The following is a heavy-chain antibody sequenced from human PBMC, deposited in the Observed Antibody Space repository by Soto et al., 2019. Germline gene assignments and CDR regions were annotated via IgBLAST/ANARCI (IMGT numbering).Heavy chain of an antibody. CDR2: ISGSGGST. Sequence: EVQLLESGGGLVQPGGSLRLSCAASGFTFSRYAMSWVRQAPGKGLEWVSAISGSGGSTYYADSVKGRFTISRDNSKNTLYLQMISLRAEDTAVYDCAKDEVGASYYSCFGMDVWGQGTTVTVSS. V-gene: IGHV3-23*01. J-gene: IGHJ6*02. D-gene: IGHD1-26*01. CDR1: GFTFSRYA. CDR3: AKDEVGASYYSCFGMDV.